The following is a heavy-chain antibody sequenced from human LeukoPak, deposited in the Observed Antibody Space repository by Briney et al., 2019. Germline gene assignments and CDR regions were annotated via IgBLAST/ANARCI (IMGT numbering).Heavy chain of an antibody. CDR1: GFTFSSYG. J-gene: IGHJ3*02. D-gene: IGHD2-2*01. V-gene: IGHV3-33*01. CDR2: IWYDGSNK. CDR3: ARGRTPAARGAFDI. Sequence: GGPLRLSCAASGFTFSSYGMHWVRQAPGKGLEWVAVIWYDGSNKYYADSVRGRFTISRDNSKNTLYLRMNSLRAEDTAVYYCARGRTPAARGAFDIWGQGTMVTVSS.